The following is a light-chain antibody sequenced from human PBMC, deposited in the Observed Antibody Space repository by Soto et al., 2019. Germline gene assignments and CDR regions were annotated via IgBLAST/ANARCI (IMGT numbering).Light chain of an antibody. V-gene: IGLV2-14*03. CDR3: SSYTTKSAFV. J-gene: IGLJ1*01. CDR2: DVS. CDR1: SSDVGAFDF. Sequence: QSALTQPASVSGSPGQSITISCTGTSSDVGAFDFVSWYQQHPGSPPKLVMSDVSDRPSGVSRRFSGSKSGSTASLTISGLQADDEADYYCSSYTTKSAFVFGSGTKVTVL.